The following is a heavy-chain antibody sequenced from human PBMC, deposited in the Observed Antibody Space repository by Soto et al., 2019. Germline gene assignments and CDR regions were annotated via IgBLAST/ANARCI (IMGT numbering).Heavy chain of an antibody. CDR1: GCNFTNYW. CDR2: IYPGDSDT. D-gene: IGHD4-17*01. Sequence: GESLKISCMGSGCNFTNYWIAWVRQMPGKGLEWMGIIYPGDSDTRYSPSFQGQVTISADKSISTAYLQWSSLKASDTAMYYCASGPTVLDYWGQGTLVTVSS. CDR3: ASGPTVLDY. V-gene: IGHV5-51*01. J-gene: IGHJ4*02.